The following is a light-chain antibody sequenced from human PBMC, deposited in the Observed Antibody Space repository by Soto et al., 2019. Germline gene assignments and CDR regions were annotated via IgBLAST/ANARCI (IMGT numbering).Light chain of an antibody. CDR2: KAS. J-gene: IGKJ4*01. V-gene: IGKV1-5*03. CDR1: QSISSW. CDR3: QQYNSYPLT. Sequence: DIQMTQSPSTLSASVGDRVTITCRASQSISSWLAWYQQKPGKAPNLLIYKASSLESGVPSRFSGSGSGTEFNLTISSLQPDDFATYYCQQYNSYPLTLGGGTKVVIK.